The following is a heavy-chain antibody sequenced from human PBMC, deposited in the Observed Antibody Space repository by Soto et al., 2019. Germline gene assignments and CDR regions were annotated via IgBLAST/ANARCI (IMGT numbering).Heavy chain of an antibody. CDR3: AKETCSGGSCSPDSYNWFDP. CDR2: ISGSGGST. J-gene: IGHJ5*02. D-gene: IGHD2-15*01. Sequence: GGSLRLSCAASGFTFSSYAMSWVRQAPGKGLEWVSAISGSGGSTYYADSVKGRFTISRDNSKNTLYLQMNSLRAEDTAVYYCAKETCSGGSCSPDSYNWFDPWGQGTLVTVSS. CDR1: GFTFSSYA. V-gene: IGHV3-23*01.